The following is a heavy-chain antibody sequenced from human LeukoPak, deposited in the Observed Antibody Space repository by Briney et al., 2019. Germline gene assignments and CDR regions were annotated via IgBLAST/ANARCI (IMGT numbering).Heavy chain of an antibody. D-gene: IGHD5-12*01. CDR2: IYYSGST. Sequence: SETLSLTCTVSGGSISSSSYYWGWIRQPPGKGLEWIGRIYYSGSTYYNPSLKSRVTISVDTSKNQFSLKLSSVTAADTAVYYCARPTRGYDTTFDYWGQGTLVTVSS. CDR1: GGSISSSSYY. J-gene: IGHJ4*02. CDR3: ARPTRGYDTTFDY. V-gene: IGHV4-39*01.